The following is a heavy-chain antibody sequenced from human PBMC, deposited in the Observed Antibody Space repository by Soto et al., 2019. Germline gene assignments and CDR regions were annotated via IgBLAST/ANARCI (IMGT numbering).Heavy chain of an antibody. CDR2: ISYDGSNK. CDR3: ARGPRFSSSSPFDY. D-gene: IGHD6-6*01. Sequence: GWSLSLSCAASGFTFSSYAMHWVRQAPGKGLEGVAVISYDGSNKYYADSVKGRFTISRDNSKNTLYLQMNSLRAEDTAVYYCARGPRFSSSSPFDYWGQGTLVIVSS. V-gene: IGHV3-30-3*01. CDR1: GFTFSSYA. J-gene: IGHJ4*02.